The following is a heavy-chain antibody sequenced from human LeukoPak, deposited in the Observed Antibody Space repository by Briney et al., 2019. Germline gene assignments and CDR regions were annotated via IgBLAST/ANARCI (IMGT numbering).Heavy chain of an antibody. Sequence: ASVKVSCKASGYTFTSYDINWVRQATGQGLEWMGWMNPNSGNTGYAQKFQGRVTITRNTSISTAYMELSSLRSEDTAVYYCASSGGTSSSWEFDYWGQGPLVTVSS. CDR1: GYTFTSYD. D-gene: IGHD6-13*01. V-gene: IGHV1-8*03. CDR2: MNPNSGNT. CDR3: ASSGGTSSSWEFDY. J-gene: IGHJ4*02.